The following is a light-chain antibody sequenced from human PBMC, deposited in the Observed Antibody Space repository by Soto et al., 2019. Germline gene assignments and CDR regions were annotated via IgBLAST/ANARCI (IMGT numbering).Light chain of an antibody. CDR1: QSVSNNY. CDR3: QQYGTSEII. CDR2: GAS. V-gene: IGKV3-20*01. J-gene: IGKJ5*01. Sequence: IMMTQSPATLSVSLGERATLSCRASQSVSNNYLAWYQLKPGQAPRLLIYGASSRATGIPDRFSGSGSGTDFTLTISRLETEDFAVFYCQQYGTSEIIFGQGTRLEIK.